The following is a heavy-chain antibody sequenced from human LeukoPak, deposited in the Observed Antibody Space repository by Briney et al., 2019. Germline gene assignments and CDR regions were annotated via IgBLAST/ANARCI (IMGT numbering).Heavy chain of an antibody. Sequence: PGGSLRLSCAASGFTFSSYSMNWVRQAPGKGLEWVSSISSSSSYIYYADSVKGRFTISRDNAKNSLYLQMNSLRAEDTAVYYCARDANIAVAGTVSFDYWGRGTLVTVSS. D-gene: IGHD6-19*01. CDR3: ARDANIAVAGTVSFDY. J-gene: IGHJ4*02. V-gene: IGHV3-21*01. CDR2: ISSSSSYI. CDR1: GFTFSSYS.